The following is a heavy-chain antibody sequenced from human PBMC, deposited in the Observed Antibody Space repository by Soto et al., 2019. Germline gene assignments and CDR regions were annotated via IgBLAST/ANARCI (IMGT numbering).Heavy chain of an antibody. D-gene: IGHD1-1*01. CDR3: ARGSLGTGTTRFDP. V-gene: IGHV1-2*02. Sequence: ASVKVSCKASGYTFTGYYMHWVRQAPGQGLEWMGWINPNNGSTNYAQKFQGRVTMTRDTSTSTAYMELRSLRSDDTAVYYCARGSLGTGTTRFDPWGQGTRVTVSS. J-gene: IGHJ5*02. CDR1: GYTFTGYY. CDR2: INPNNGST.